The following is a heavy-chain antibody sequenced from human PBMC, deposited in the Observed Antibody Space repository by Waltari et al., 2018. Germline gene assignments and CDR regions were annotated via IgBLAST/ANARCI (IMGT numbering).Heavy chain of an antibody. CDR2: IKQDGSEK. CDR3: ARSEDYGVGFDP. CDR1: GFTFSGYW. J-gene: IGHJ5*02. Sequence: EVQLVESGGGLVQPGGSLRLSCAASGFTFSGYWMSWVRQAPGKGLEWVANIKQDGSEKYYVDSVKGRFTISRDNAKNSLYLQMNSLRAEDTAVYYCARSEDYGVGFDPWGQGTLVTVSS. D-gene: IGHD4-17*01. V-gene: IGHV3-7*01.